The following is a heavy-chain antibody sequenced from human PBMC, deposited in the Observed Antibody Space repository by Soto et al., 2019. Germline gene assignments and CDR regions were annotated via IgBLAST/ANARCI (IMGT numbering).Heavy chain of an antibody. CDR2: IWYDGSNK. J-gene: IGHJ6*04. D-gene: IGHD2-15*01. Sequence: GGSLRLSCAASGFTFSSYGMHWVRQAPGKGLEWVAVIWYDGSNKYYADSVKGRFTISRDNSENTLHLQMDSLRAEDTAVYYCARDDVLCDGGRCYGVPLDVWGKGTMVTISS. CDR1: GFTFSSYG. CDR3: ARDDVLCDGGRCYGVPLDV. V-gene: IGHV3-33*01.